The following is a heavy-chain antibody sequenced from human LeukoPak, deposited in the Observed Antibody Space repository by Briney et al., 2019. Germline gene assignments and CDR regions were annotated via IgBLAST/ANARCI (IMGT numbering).Heavy chain of an antibody. D-gene: IGHD2-15*01. V-gene: IGHV4-59*01. CDR2: IYYSGST. Sequence: SETLSLTCTVSGGSISSYYWSWIRQPPGKGLEWIGYIYYSGSTNYNPSLKSRVTISVDTSKNQFSLKLSSVTAADTAVYYCARESSDISGAFDIWGQGTMVTVSS. CDR1: GGSISSYY. CDR3: ARESSDISGAFDI. J-gene: IGHJ3*02.